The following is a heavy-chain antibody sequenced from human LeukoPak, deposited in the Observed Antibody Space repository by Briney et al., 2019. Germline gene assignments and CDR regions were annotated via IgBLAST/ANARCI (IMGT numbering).Heavy chain of an antibody. Sequence: GGSLRLSCAASGFTFSSYAMTWVRQAPGKGLEWVAFIRYDGSNEYYADSVKGRFTISRDNSKNTLSLQMNSLRAEDTAVYYCARYYYDSSGYYGLDAFDIWGQGTMVTVSS. CDR2: IRYDGSNE. V-gene: IGHV3-30*04. CDR3: ARYYYDSSGYYGLDAFDI. CDR1: GFTFSSYA. D-gene: IGHD3-22*01. J-gene: IGHJ3*02.